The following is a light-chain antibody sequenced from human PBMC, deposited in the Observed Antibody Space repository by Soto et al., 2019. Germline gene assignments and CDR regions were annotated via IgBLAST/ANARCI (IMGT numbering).Light chain of an antibody. CDR1: SSDVGAYDY. Sequence: QSALTQPASVSGSPGQSITISCTGTSSDVGAYDYVSWYQQHPDKAPKLMIYEVSNRPSGVSNRFSGSKSVNTATLTISGLPGDGEADYYCSSYTSSSTRVFGTGTKVTVL. CDR3: SSYTSSSTRV. V-gene: IGLV2-14*03. CDR2: EVS. J-gene: IGLJ1*01.